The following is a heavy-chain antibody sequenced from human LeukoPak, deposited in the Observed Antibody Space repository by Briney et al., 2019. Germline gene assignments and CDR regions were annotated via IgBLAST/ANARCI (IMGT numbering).Heavy chain of an antibody. J-gene: IGHJ4*02. V-gene: IGHV1-46*01. Sequence: GASVKVSCKTSGYTFTKYYIHWVRQAPGQGLEWMAMINPQIGNTIYAQKFQNRVTMSTDTSTRLAYMTLSRLTSEDTAIYYCARGGSPDYTDPYEPDLDFWGQGALVTVSS. D-gene: IGHD4-11*01. CDR2: INPQIGNT. CDR3: ARGGSPDYTDPYEPDLDF. CDR1: GYTFTKYY.